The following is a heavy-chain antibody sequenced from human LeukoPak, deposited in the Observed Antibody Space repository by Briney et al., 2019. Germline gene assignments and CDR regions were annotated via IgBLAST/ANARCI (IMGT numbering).Heavy chain of an antibody. CDR3: GRGYSSGWCIDY. D-gene: IGHD6-19*01. Sequence: ASVKVSCKASGYTFTSYGISWVRQAPGRGLEWMGWISAYNGNTNYAQKLQGRVTMTTDTSTSTSYMEPRSLRSDDTAVYYCGRGYSSGWCIDYWGQGTLVTVSS. CDR2: ISAYNGNT. J-gene: IGHJ4*02. CDR1: GYTFTSYG. V-gene: IGHV1-18*01.